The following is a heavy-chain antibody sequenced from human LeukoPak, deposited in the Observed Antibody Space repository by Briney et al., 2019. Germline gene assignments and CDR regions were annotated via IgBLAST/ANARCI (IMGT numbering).Heavy chain of an antibody. D-gene: IGHD2-2*01. J-gene: IGHJ4*02. CDR3: ARAYCSSTSCYFGY. CDR1: GGSFSGYY. V-gene: IGHV4-34*01. CDR2: INHSGST. Sequence: SETLSLTCAVCGGSFSGYYWSWIRQPPGKGLEWIGEINHSGSTNYNPSLKSRVTISVDTSKNQFSLKLSSVTAADTAVYYCARAYCSSTSCYFGYWGQGTLVTVSS.